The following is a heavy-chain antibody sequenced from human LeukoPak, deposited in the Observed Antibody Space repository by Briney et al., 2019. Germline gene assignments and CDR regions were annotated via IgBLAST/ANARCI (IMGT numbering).Heavy chain of an antibody. V-gene: IGHV3-53*01. CDR2: IYSGTSI. D-gene: IGHD1-26*01. J-gene: IGHJ4*02. CDR1: GFTVSNNY. CDR3: ARSTYSGSYRYYFNS. Sequence: GSLRLSCAASGFTVSNNYMSWVRQAPGKGLEWVSIIYSGTSIYYADSVKGRFTISRDNSKNTLYLQMNSLRTEDTAVYYCARSTYSGSYRYYFNSWGQGTLVTVSS.